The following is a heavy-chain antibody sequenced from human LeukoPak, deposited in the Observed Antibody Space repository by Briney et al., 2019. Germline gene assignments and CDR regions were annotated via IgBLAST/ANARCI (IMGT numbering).Heavy chain of an antibody. CDR3: AREGYHGGFDY. D-gene: IGHD4-23*01. CDR2: ISSSGSTI. Sequence: PGGSLRLSCAASGFTFSSYEMNWVRQAPGKGLEGVSYISSSGSTIYYADSVKGRFTISRDNDKNSLYLQMNSLRAEDTAVYYCAREGYHGGFDYWGQGTLVTVSS. V-gene: IGHV3-48*03. CDR1: GFTFSSYE. J-gene: IGHJ4*02.